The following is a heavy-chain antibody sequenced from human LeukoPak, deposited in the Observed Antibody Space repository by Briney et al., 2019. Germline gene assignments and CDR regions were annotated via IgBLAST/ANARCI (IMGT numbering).Heavy chain of an antibody. CDR3: ARGGVSYYERSRMDV. D-gene: IGHD3-22*01. V-gene: IGHV4-59*01. CDR1: GGSISSYY. CDR2: IYYSGST. Sequence: SETLSLTCTVSGGSISSYYWSWIRQPPGKGLEWIGYIYYSGSTNYNPSLKSRVTISVDTSKNQFSLKLSSVTAADTAVYYCARGGVSYYERSRMDVWGQGTTVTVSS. J-gene: IGHJ6*02.